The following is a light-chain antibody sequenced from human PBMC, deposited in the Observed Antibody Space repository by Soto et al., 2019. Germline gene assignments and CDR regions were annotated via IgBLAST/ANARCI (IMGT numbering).Light chain of an antibody. CDR3: CSYAGSSTLYV. V-gene: IGLV2-23*02. J-gene: IGLJ1*01. CDR1: SSDVGSYNL. CDR2: EVS. Sequence: QSALTQPASVSGSPGPSITISCTGTSSDVGSYNLVSWYQQHPVKAPKLMIYEVSTRPSGVSNRFSGSKSGNTASLTISGLKAEDEADYYCCSYAGSSTLYVCGTGTKVTVL.